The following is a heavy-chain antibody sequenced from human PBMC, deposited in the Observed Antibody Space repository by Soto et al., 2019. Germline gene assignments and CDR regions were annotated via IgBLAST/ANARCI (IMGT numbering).Heavy chain of an antibody. V-gene: IGHV1-69*06. CDR1: GGPFSSYA. J-gene: IGHJ4*02. CDR3: ARDRRIAVASYYFDY. Sequence: SVKVSFKASGGPFSSYAISWVRQAPGQGLEWMGGIIPIFGTANYSQKFQGRVTITADKSTSTAYMELSSLRSEDTAVYYCARDRRIAVASYYFDYWGQGTMVTVSS. CDR2: IIPIFGTA. D-gene: IGHD6-19*01.